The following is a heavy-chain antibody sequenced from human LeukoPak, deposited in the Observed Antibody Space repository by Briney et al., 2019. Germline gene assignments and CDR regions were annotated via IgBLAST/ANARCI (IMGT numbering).Heavy chain of an antibody. CDR3: ARGVRRRPDAFDI. D-gene: IGHD6-25*01. V-gene: IGHV3-66*01. CDR2: IYSGGST. J-gene: IGHJ3*02. CDR1: GFTVSSNY. Sequence: PGGSLRLSCAASGFTVSSNYMSWVRQAPGTGLEWVSVIYSGGSTYYADSVKGRFTISRDNSKNTLYLQMNSLRAEDTAVYYCARGVRRRPDAFDIWGQGTMVTVSS.